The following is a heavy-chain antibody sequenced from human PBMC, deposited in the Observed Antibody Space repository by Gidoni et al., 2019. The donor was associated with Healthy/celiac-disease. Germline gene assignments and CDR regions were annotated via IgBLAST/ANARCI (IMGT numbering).Heavy chain of an antibody. CDR3: ARDTSSDYGDYGWFDP. CDR2: IYSGGST. Sequence: EVQPVESGGGLVQPGGSLRLSGAASGFTVSSNYMSWVRQAPGKGLEWVSVIYSGGSTYYADSVKGRFTISRDNSKNTLYLQMNSLRAEDTAVYYCARDTSSDYGDYGWFDPWGQGTLVTVSS. V-gene: IGHV3-66*01. CDR1: GFTVSSNY. J-gene: IGHJ5*02. D-gene: IGHD4-17*01.